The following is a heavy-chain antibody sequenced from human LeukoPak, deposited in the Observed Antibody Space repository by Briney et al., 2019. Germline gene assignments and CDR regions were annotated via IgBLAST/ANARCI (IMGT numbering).Heavy chain of an antibody. CDR1: GYSISSGYY. J-gene: IGHJ4*02. CDR2: IYHSGST. D-gene: IGHD2-2*01. Sequence: PSETLSLTCAVSGYSISSGYYWGWIRQPPGKGLEWIGSIYHSGSTYYNPSLKSRVTISVDTSKNQFSLKLSSVTAADTAVYYCARGDIVEVLALDYWGQGTLVTVSS. V-gene: IGHV4-38-2*01. CDR3: ARGDIVEVLALDY.